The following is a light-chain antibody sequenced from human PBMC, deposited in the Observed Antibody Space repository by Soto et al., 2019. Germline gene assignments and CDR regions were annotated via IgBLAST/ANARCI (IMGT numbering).Light chain of an antibody. Sequence: QPVLTQPASVSGSPGQSLTISCTGTSSDVGSYNFVSWYQQHPGKAPKLLIYEVTKRPSGLSNRFSGSKSGNTASLTVSGLQAEDEADYYCCSYAGSTIWVFGGGTKLTVL. J-gene: IGLJ3*02. CDR1: SSDVGSYNF. V-gene: IGLV2-23*02. CDR3: CSYAGSTIWV. CDR2: EVT.